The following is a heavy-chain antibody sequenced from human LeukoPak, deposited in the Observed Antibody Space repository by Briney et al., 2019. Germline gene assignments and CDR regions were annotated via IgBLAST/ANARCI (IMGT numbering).Heavy chain of an antibody. CDR1: GFTFSSYA. CDR2: ISGSGGST. Sequence: GGSLRLSCAASGFTFSSYAMSWVRQAPGKGLEWVSAISGSGGSTYYADSVKGRFTISRDNSKNTLYLQMNSLRAEDTAVYYCAKVRITIFGVVRGGIDYWGQGTLVTVSS. V-gene: IGHV3-23*01. D-gene: IGHD3-3*01. CDR3: AKVRITIFGVVRGGIDY. J-gene: IGHJ4*02.